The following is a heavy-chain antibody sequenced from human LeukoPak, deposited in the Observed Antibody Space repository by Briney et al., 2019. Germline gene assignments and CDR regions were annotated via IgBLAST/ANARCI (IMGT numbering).Heavy chain of an antibody. CDR3: AKGPAVRGVITYYMDV. CDR2: ISGSGGST. J-gene: IGHJ6*03. CDR1: GFTFSSYA. Sequence: GGSLRLSCAASGFTFSSYAMSWVRQAPGKELEWVSAISGSGGSTYYADSVKGRFTISRDNSKNTLYLQMNSLRAEDTAVYYCAKGPAVRGVITYYMDVWGKGTTVTVSS. D-gene: IGHD3-10*01. V-gene: IGHV3-23*01.